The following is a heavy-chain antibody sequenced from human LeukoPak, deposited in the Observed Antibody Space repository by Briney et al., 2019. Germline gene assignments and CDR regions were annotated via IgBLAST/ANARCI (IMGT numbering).Heavy chain of an antibody. Sequence: ASVKVSCKASGYTFTSYGISWVRQATGQGLEWMGWMNIISGNTGYAQKFQGRVTMTRETSTSTAYMELSSLRSEDTAVYYCAKAGAVAEFDYWGQGTLVTVSS. CDR1: GYTFTSYG. CDR2: MNIISGNT. J-gene: IGHJ4*02. V-gene: IGHV1-8*02. CDR3: AKAGAVAEFDY. D-gene: IGHD6-19*01.